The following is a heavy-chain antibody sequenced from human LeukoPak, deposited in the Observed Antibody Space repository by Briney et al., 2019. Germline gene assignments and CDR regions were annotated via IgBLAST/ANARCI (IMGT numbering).Heavy chain of an antibody. J-gene: IGHJ4*02. D-gene: IGHD6-19*01. Sequence: GGSLRLSCAASGFTFSSYWMSWVRQAPGKGLEWVANIKQDGSEKYYVDSVKGRFTISRDNAKNSLYLQMNSLRAEDTAVYYCARVGSSGWYAYYFDYWGQGTLVTVSS. CDR2: IKQDGSEK. V-gene: IGHV3-7*01. CDR3: ARVGSSGWYAYYFDY. CDR1: GFTFSSYW.